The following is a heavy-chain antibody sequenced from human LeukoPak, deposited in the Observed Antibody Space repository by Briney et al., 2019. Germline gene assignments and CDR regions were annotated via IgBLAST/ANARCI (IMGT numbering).Heavy chain of an antibody. D-gene: IGHD5-12*01. J-gene: IGHJ5*02. CDR1: GYTFTYYD. CDR3: VRRLDTIEFDP. V-gene: IGHV1-8*01. CDR2: MNSNSGNT. Sequence: ASVKVSCKATGYTFTYYDINWVRQATGQGLEWMGWMNSNSGNTVYAQKFQGRVSMTSDTSMTTAYMELSGLTFDDTAVYYCVRRLDTIEFDPWGQGTLVTVSS.